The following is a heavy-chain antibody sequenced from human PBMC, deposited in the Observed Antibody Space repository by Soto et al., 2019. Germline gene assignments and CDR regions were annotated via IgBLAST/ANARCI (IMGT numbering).Heavy chain of an antibody. D-gene: IGHD3-3*01. V-gene: IGHV3-23*01. J-gene: IGHJ4*02. CDR1: GFTFSDYG. Sequence: PGGSLRLSCAGSGFTFSDYGMSWVRQAPGKGPEWVSVIGASGRSTFYPDSVKGRFTISRDNSKNTLYLQMNSLRVDDTATYYCVKGPYSVWSGYPSLDYRGQGSLVTVSS. CDR2: IGASGRST. CDR3: VKGPYSVWSGYPSLDY.